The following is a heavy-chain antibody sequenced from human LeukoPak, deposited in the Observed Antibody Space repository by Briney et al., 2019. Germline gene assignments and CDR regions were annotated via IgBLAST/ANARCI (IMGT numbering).Heavy chain of an antibody. V-gene: IGHV3-13*01. Sequence: GGSLRLSCAASGFTSSSYDMHWVRQATGKGLEWVSAIGTAGDTYYPGSVKGRFTISRENAKNSLYLQMNSLRAGDTAVYYCARDFYYYYDSSGYCAGYWGQGTLVTVSS. J-gene: IGHJ4*02. CDR2: IGTAGDT. CDR1: GFTSSSYD. CDR3: ARDFYYYYDSSGYCAGY. D-gene: IGHD3-22*01.